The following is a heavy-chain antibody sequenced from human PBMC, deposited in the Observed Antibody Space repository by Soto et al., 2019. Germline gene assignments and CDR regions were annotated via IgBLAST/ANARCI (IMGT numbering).Heavy chain of an antibody. CDR2: IYYSGST. J-gene: IGHJ5*02. D-gene: IGHD1-7*01. CDR3: ARGMVGYNWNYRWFDP. CDR1: GDPINSYY. Sequence: SETLSLTCTVSGDPINSYYWSWIRQPPGKGLEWIGYIYYSGSTNYNPSLKSRVTISIDTSKNQFSLNLTSVTAADTAVYYCARGMVGYNWNYRWFDPWGQGSLVTVSS. V-gene: IGHV4-59*01.